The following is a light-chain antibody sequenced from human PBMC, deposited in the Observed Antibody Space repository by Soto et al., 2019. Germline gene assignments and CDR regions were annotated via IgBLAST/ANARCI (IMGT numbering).Light chain of an antibody. J-gene: IGKJ2*01. V-gene: IGKV3-11*01. Sequence: EIVLTQSPATLSLSPGERATLSCRASQSVSSYLAWYQQKPCQAPRLLIYDASNRATGIPARFSGSGSGTDFTLTISSLQTEDFAVYYCQQRSNWPLYTFGQGTKLEIK. CDR1: QSVSSY. CDR2: DAS. CDR3: QQRSNWPLYT.